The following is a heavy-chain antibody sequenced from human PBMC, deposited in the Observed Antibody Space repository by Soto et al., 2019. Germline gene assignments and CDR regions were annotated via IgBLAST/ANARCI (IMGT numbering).Heavy chain of an antibody. CDR1: GGSISSGGYY. Sequence: QVQLQESGPGLVKPSQTLSLTCTVSGGSISSGGYYWSWIRQHPGKGLEWIGYIYYSGSTYYNPSLKSRVTISVDTSKNQSSLKLSSVTAADTAVYYCARGYGDYPHAFDIWGQGTMVTVSS. D-gene: IGHD4-17*01. V-gene: IGHV4-31*03. J-gene: IGHJ3*02. CDR3: ARGYGDYPHAFDI. CDR2: IYYSGST.